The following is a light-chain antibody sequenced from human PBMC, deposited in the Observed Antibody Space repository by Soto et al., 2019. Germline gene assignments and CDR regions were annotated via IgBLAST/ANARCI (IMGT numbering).Light chain of an antibody. CDR3: LQDYHYPRT. V-gene: IGKV1-6*01. CDR2: AAS. J-gene: IGKJ1*01. CDR1: QGIRND. Sequence: AIQMAQSPSSLSASVGDRVTITCRASQGIRNDLAWYQQRPGKAPKLLIYAASHLQSGVPSRFSGSGSGTDFTLTITSLQPEDFATYYCLQDYHYPRTFGQGTRVEIK.